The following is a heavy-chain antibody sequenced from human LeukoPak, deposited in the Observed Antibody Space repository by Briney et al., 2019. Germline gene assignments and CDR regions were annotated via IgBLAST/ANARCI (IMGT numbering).Heavy chain of an antibody. V-gene: IGHV4-39*01. CDR3: ARHLTYCSSTSCSNYFDY. Sequence: SETLSLTCTVSGGSISSSSYYWGWIRQPPGKGLEWIGSIYYSGSTYYNPSLRSRVTISVDTSKNQFSLKLRSVTAADTAVYYCARHLTYCSSTSCSNYFDYWGQGTLVSVSS. CDR1: GGSISSSSYY. J-gene: IGHJ4*02. D-gene: IGHD2-2*01. CDR2: IYYSGST.